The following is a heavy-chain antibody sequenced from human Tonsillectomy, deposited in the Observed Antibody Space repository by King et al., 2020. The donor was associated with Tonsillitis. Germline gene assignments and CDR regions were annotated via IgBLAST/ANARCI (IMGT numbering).Heavy chain of an antibody. J-gene: IGHJ4*02. CDR1: GFTFSNYA. V-gene: IGHV3-23*04. D-gene: IGHD4-23*01. CDR3: AKTGTTMATEFDY. CDR2: VSGRGSTT. Sequence: VQLVESGGGLVQPGGYLRISCEASGFTFSNYAMAWVRQAPGKGLEWVSVVSGRGSTTFYADSVKGRLTVSRDNSKNTLFLQMNSLRAEDTAVYYCAKTGTTMATEFDYWGQGTLVTVSS.